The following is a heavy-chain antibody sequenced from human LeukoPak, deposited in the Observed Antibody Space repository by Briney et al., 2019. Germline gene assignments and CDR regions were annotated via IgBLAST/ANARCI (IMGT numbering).Heavy chain of an antibody. D-gene: IGHD1-26*01. CDR2: ISRTGITT. J-gene: IGHJ4*02. V-gene: IGHV3-23*01. CDR1: GFTFSNYA. CDR3: AKDEWELIFDL. Sequence: PGGSLRLSCAISGFTFSNYAMSWVPRAPGEGVEWGAAISRTGITTYYADSVRGRFIISRANSKNTLFLQLNSLTVEDTALYYCAKDEWELIFDLWGQGTLVAVSS.